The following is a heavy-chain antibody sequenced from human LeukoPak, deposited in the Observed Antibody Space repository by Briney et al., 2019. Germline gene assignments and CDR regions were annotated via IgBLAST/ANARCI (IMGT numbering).Heavy chain of an antibody. J-gene: IGHJ3*02. CDR3: ARVYGAGYDFRGAFDI. D-gene: IGHD3-3*01. V-gene: IGHV4-61*05. CDR1: GGSISSSSYY. CDR2: IYYSGST. Sequence: SSETLSLTCTVSGGSISSSSYYWGWIRQPPGKGLDYIGYIYYSGSTNYNPSLKSRVTISVDTSKNQFSLKLSSVTAADTAVYYCARVYGAGYDFRGAFDIWGQGTMVTVSS.